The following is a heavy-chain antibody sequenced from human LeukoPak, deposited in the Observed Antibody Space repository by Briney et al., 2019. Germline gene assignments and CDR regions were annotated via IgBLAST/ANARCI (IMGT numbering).Heavy chain of an antibody. CDR2: IRYDGSNK. V-gene: IGHV3-30*02. Sequence: VGSLRLSCAASGFTFSSYGTHWVRQAPGKGLEWLAFIRYDGSNKYYADSVKGRFTISRDNSKNTLYLQMNSLRAEDAAVYYCAKDPIRTMVRGVPTGYWGQGTLVTVSS. CDR1: GFTFSSYG. CDR3: AKDPIRTMVRGVPTGY. D-gene: IGHD3-10*01. J-gene: IGHJ4*02.